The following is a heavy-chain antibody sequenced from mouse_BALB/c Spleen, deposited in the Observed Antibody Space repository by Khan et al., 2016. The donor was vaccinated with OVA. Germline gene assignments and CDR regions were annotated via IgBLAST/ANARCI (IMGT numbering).Heavy chain of an antibody. CDR2: ISSSGST. D-gene: IGHD2-4*01. CDR1: GYSITSDYA. V-gene: IGHV3-2*02. Sequence: EVQLQESGPGLVKPSQSLSLTCTVTGYSITSDYAWNWIRQFPGNKLEWRGYISSSGSTSYNPSLKGRISITRDTSKNQFFLQLKTMTTENTATCICARSLYYHYAYALDNWGQGTSVTVSS. CDR3: ARSLYYHYAYALDN. J-gene: IGHJ4*01.